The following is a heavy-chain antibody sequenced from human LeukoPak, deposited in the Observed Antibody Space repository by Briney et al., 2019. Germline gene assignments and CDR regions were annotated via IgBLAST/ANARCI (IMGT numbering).Heavy chain of an antibody. CDR3: ARVRAAAGTFDY. D-gene: IGHD6-13*01. CDR1: GGSISSYY. V-gene: IGHV4-59*12. CDR2: IYYSGST. J-gene: IGHJ4*02. Sequence: SETLSLTCTVSGGSISSYYWSWIRQPPGKGLEWIGYIYYSGSTNYNPSLKSRVTIPVDTSKNQFSLKLSSVTAADTAVYYCARVRAAAGTFDYWGQGTLVTVSS.